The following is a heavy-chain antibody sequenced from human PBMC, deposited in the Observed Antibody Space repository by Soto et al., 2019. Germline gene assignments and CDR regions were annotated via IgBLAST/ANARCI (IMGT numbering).Heavy chain of an antibody. CDR1: GFTFSSYW. D-gene: IGHD3-10*01. J-gene: IGHJ6*02. V-gene: IGHV3-7*05. CDR3: ARGLVVRGVINILYYYYGMDV. CDR2: IKQDGSEK. Sequence: EVQLVESGGGLVQPGGSLRLSCAASGFTFSSYWMSWVRQAPGKGLEWVANIKQDGSEKYYVDSVKGRFTTSRDNAKNSRYLQMNSLRAEDTAVYYCARGLVVRGVINILYYYYGMDVWAQGTTVTVSS.